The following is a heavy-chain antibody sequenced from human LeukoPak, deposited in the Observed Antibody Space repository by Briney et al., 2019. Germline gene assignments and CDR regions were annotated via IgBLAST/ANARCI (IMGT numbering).Heavy chain of an antibody. CDR2: ISSSGSTI. V-gene: IGHV3-48*03. CDR3: ARVGWYGYFDY. D-gene: IGHD6-19*01. CDR1: GFTFSSYE. Sequence: GGSLRLSCAASGFTFSSYEMNWVRQAPGKGLEWVSYISSSGSTIYYADSVKGRFTISRDNAKNSLYLQMNSLRAEDPAVYYCARVGWYGYFDYWGQGTLVTVSS. J-gene: IGHJ4*02.